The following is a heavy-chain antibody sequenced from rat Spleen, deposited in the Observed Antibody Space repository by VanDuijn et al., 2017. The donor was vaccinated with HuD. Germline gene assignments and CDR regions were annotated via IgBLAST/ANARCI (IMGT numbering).Heavy chain of an antibody. J-gene: IGHJ2*01. CDR1: GFTFDNYY. V-gene: IGHV5-20*01. Sequence: EVQLVESGGGLVQPGRSMQLSCAASGFTFDNYYMAWVRQAPTKGLEWVATISYDGGRNFYRDSVKGRFTISRDNAKSSLYLQMDSLRSEDTATYYCTTHSGYFGYWGQGVMVTVSS. D-gene: IGHD1-1*01. CDR2: ISYDGGRN. CDR3: TTHSGYFGY.